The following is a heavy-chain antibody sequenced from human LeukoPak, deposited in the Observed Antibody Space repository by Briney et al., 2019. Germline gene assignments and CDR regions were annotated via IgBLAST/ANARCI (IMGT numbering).Heavy chain of an antibody. CDR3: ARARWTGDYFDY. CDR1: GGTFSSYA. J-gene: IGHJ4*02. V-gene: IGHV1-69*01. D-gene: IGHD5-24*01. Sequence: VASVKVSCTASGGTFSSYAISWVRQAPGQGLEWMGGIIPIFGTANYAQKFQGGVTITADESTSTAYMELSSLRSEDTAVYYCARARWTGDYFDYWGQGTLVTVSS. CDR2: IIPIFGTA.